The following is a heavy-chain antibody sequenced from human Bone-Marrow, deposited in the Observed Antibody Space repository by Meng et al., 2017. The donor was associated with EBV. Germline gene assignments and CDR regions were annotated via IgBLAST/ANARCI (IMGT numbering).Heavy chain of an antibody. D-gene: IGHD3-10*01. J-gene: IGHJ5*02. CDR1: GGSITNSTW. Sequence: QVPRPRSGRRLLRLSETLSLTWAVSGGSITNSTWWNWVRQPPGKGLEWIGEIYHSGTTNYNPSLKRRVTISVDKSKNQFSLRLSSMTAADTAIYYCASGLYYSSGNYYGGWFDPWGQGILVTVSS. CDR3: ASGLYYSSGNYYGGWFDP. CDR2: IYHSGTT. V-gene: IGHV4-4*02.